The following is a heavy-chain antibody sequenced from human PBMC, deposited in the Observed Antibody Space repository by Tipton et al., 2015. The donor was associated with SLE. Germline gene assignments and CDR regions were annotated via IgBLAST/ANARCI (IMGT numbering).Heavy chain of an antibody. Sequence: SLRLSCAASGFTFSTSGMHWVRQAPGKGLEWVAIIWYDGSNEYYADSVKGRFTISRDNSKNTLSLQMNSLRAEDTAVYYCAKDLAHGAGEAFEIWGQGTLGSVSS. J-gene: IGHJ3*02. D-gene: IGHD4/OR15-4a*01. CDR1: GFTFSTSG. CDR3: AKDLAHGAGEAFEI. CDR2: IWYDGSNE. V-gene: IGHV3-30*02.